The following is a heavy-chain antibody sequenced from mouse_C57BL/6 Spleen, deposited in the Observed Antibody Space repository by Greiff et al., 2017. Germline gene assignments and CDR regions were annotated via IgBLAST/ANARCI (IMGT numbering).Heavy chain of an antibody. Sequence: EVKVIESGGGLVQPKGSLKLSCAASGFSFNTYAMNWVRQAPGKGLEWVARIRSKSNNYATYYADSVKDRFTISRDDSESMLYLQMNNLKTEDTAMYYCVSDYYGFDYWGQGTTLTVSS. J-gene: IGHJ2*01. V-gene: IGHV10-1*01. CDR1: GFSFNTYA. CDR3: VSDYYGFDY. CDR2: IRSKSNNYAT. D-gene: IGHD1-1*01.